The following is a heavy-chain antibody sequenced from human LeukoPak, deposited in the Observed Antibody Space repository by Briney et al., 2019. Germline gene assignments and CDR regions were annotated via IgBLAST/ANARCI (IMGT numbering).Heavy chain of an antibody. J-gene: IGHJ4*02. CDR3: ARSIVGNSVFDY. CDR2: ISSSSSYI. V-gene: IGHV3-21*04. CDR1: GFTFSSYS. Sequence: GGSLRLSCAASGFTFSSYSMNWVRQAPGKGLEWVSSISSSSSYIYYADSVKGRFTISRDDSKNTLYLQMSSLRADDTAVYYCARSIVGNSVFDYWGQGTLVTVSS. D-gene: IGHD2-21*01.